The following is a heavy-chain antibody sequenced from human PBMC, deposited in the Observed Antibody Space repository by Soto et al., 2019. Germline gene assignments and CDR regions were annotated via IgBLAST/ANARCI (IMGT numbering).Heavy chain of an antibody. D-gene: IGHD6-19*01. CDR2: VSNDGSNK. CDR1: GFTFSSYV. CDR3: AKVLLTYTSGWYHPHFDY. J-gene: IGHJ4*02. Sequence: AGSLRLSCAASGFTFSSYVMHWVRQAPGKGLEWVAVVSNDGSNKDYADSVKGRFTISRDNSKNTLYLQMNSLRAEDTAVYYCAKVLLTYTSGWYHPHFDYWGQGTLVTVSS. V-gene: IGHV3-30*18.